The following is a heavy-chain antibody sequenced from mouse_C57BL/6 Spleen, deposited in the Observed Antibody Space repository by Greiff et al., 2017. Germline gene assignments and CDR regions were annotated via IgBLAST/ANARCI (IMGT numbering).Heavy chain of an antibody. CDR3: AREGDGYQYYFDY. J-gene: IGHJ2*01. CDR2: ISDGGSYT. CDR1: GFTFSSYA. Sequence: VKLVESGGGLVKPGGSLKLSCAASGFTFSSYAMSWVRQTPEKRLEWVSTISDGGSYTYYPDNVKGRFTISRDNAKNNLYLQMSHLKSEDTAMYYCAREGDGYQYYFDYWGQGTTLTVSS. V-gene: IGHV5-4*01. D-gene: IGHD2-3*01.